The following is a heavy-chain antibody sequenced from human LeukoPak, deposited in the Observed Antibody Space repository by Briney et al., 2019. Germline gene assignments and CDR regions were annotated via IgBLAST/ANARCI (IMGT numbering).Heavy chain of an antibody. D-gene: IGHD4-17*01. CDR1: GGSISSGAYS. V-gene: IGHV4-30-2*01. CDR2: IHHNGIT. J-gene: IGHJ4*02. CDR3: ARENGDYFDH. Sequence: SETLSLTCAVSGGSISSGAYSWSWIRQPPGKGLDWIGYIHHNGITYYNPSLKSRVTISLDRSKNQFSLKLKSVTAADTAVHYCARENGDYFDHWGQGILVTVSS.